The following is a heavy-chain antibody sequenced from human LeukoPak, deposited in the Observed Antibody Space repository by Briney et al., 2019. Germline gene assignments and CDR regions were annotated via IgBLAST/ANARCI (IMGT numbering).Heavy chain of an antibody. CDR3: ANGDLTDCYGLGSHPSFDY. D-gene: IGHD3-10*01. J-gene: IGHJ4*02. CDR1: GGSISSSSYY. CDR2: IYYSGST. V-gene: IGHV4-39*07. Sequence: SETLSLTCTVSGGSISSSSYYWGWIRQPPGKGLEWIGSIYYSGSTYYNPSLKSRVTISVDTSKNQFSLKLSSVAAADTAVYYCANGDLTDCYGLGSHPSFDYWGQGTLVTVSS.